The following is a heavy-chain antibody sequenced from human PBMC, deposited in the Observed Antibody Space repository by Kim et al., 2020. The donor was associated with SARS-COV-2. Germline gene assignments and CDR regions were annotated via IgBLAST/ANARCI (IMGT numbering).Heavy chain of an antibody. V-gene: IGHV3-30*18. CDR2: ISYDGSNK. D-gene: IGHD1-7*01. J-gene: IGHJ6*02. Sequence: GGSLRLSCAASGFTFSSYGMHWVRQAPGKGLEWVAVISYDGSNKYYADSVKGRFTISRDNSKNTLYLQMNSLRAEDTAVYYCAKGEGELHQWAYYYYGMDVWGQGTTVTVSS. CDR3: AKGEGELHQWAYYYYGMDV. CDR1: GFTFSSYG.